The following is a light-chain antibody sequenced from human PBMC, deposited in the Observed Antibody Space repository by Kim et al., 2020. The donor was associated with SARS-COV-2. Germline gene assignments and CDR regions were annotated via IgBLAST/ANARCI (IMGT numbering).Light chain of an antibody. CDR1: QHNNRNK. CDR3: QQYGNSPRT. V-gene: IGKV3-20*01. CDR2: RAS. J-gene: IGKJ1*01. Sequence: PGENADLPCRASQHNNRNKLGWYQQLSGQPHKLVIYRASLRPTGIPYRFSGSGSGTEFALTISRLEPEDFAVYYCQQYGNSPRTFGQGTKVDIK.